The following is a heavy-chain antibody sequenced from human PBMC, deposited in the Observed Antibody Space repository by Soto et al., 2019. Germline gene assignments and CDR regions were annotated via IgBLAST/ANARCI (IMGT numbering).Heavy chain of an antibody. CDR1: GGTFSSYA. J-gene: IGHJ6*02. Sequence: QVQLVQSGAEVKKPGSSVKVSCKASGGTFSSYAISWVRQAPGQGLEWMGGLIPIFGTANYAQKFQGRVTITADKSTSTAYMELSSLRSEDTAVYYCARETVVVPAALYYYYYGMDVWGQGTTVTVSS. CDR3: ARETVVVPAALYYYYYGMDV. CDR2: LIPIFGTA. D-gene: IGHD2-2*01. V-gene: IGHV1-69*06.